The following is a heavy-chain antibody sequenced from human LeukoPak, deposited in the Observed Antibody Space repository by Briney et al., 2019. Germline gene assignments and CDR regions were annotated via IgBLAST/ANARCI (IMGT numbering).Heavy chain of an antibody. V-gene: IGHV3-53*01. J-gene: IGHJ4*02. CDR1: GFTVSSNY. D-gene: IGHD3-9*01. CDR3: AREAFDILTGYSPSGFDY. CDR2: IYSGGST. Sequence: GGSLRLSCAASGFTVSSNYMSWVRQAPGKGLEWVSVIYSGGSTYYADSVKGRFTISRDNSKNTLYLQMNSLRAEDTAVYYCAREAFDILTGYSPSGFDYWGQGTLVTVSS.